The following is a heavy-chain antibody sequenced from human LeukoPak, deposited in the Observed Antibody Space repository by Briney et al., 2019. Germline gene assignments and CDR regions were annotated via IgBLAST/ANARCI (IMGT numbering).Heavy chain of an antibody. J-gene: IGHJ4*02. CDR3: ARQPYMLGAYYFDY. D-gene: IGHD1-26*01. CDR2: IFYSGST. Sequence: PSETLSLTCTVSGGSISSYYWSWIRQPPGKGLEWIGYIFYSGSTNYNPSLKSRVTLSVDTSKNQFSLKLGSATAADTAVYYCARQPYMLGAYYFDYWGQGTLVTVSS. V-gene: IGHV4-59*08. CDR1: GGSISSYY.